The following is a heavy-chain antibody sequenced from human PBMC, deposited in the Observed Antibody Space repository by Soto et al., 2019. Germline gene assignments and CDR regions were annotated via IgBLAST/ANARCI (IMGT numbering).Heavy chain of an antibody. CDR2: IIPIFGTA. CDR1: GGTFSSYA. CDR3: ARELAAAGRLAYTTAYGMDV. Sequence: ASVKVSCKASGGTFSSYAISWVRQAPGQGLEWMGGIIPIFGTANYAQKFQGRVTITADESTSTAYMELSSLRSEDTAVYYCARELAAAGRLAYTTAYGMDVWGQGTTVTVSS. D-gene: IGHD6-13*01. J-gene: IGHJ6*02. V-gene: IGHV1-69*13.